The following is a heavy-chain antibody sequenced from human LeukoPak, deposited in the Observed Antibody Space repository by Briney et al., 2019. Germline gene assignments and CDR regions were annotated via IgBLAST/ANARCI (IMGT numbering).Heavy chain of an antibody. D-gene: IGHD3-10*01. CDR2: IGGGGGST. CDR1: GFTFSSYA. Sequence: GGSLRLSCAASGFTFSSYAMSWVRQAPGKGLEWVSAIGGGGGSTYYADSVKGRFTISRDNSKNTLYLQMNSLRAEDTDVYYCAKDSPTYYYGSGSAFDYWGQGTLVTVSS. J-gene: IGHJ4*02. CDR3: AKDSPTYYYGSGSAFDY. V-gene: IGHV3-23*01.